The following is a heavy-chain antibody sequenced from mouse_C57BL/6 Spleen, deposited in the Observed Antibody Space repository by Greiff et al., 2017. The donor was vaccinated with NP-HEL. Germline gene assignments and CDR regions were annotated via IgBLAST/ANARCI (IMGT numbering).Heavy chain of an antibody. CDR2: INPSSGYT. V-gene: IGHV1-7*01. CDR1: GYTFTSYW. Sequence: VQLQQSGAELAKPGASVKLSCKASGYTFTSYWMHWVKQRPGQGLEWIGYINPSSGYTKYNQKFKDKATLTADKSSSTADMQLSSLTYEDSAVYYCARSGDLLLRGRDYWGQGTTLTVSS. J-gene: IGHJ2*01. CDR3: ARSGDLLLRGRDY. D-gene: IGHD1-1*01.